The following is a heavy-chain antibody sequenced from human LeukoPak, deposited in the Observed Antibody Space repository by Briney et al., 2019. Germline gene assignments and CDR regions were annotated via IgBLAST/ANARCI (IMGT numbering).Heavy chain of an antibody. J-gene: IGHJ6*03. CDR3: ARIRDCSSTSCYTSRGHYMDV. V-gene: IGHV4-61*02. Sequence: PSQTLSLTCTVSGGSISSGSYFWNWIRQTAGKGLEWIGRIYTSGSTNYNPSLKSRVTISVDTSKNQFSLKLSSVTAADTAVYYCARIRDCSSTSCYTSRGHYMDVWGKGTTVTVSS. D-gene: IGHD2-2*02. CDR1: GGSISSGSYF. CDR2: IYTSGST.